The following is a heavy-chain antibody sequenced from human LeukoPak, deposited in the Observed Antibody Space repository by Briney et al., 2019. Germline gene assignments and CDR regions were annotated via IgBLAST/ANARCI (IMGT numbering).Heavy chain of an antibody. V-gene: IGHV1-8*01. J-gene: IGHJ4*02. CDR2: MNPNSGNT. D-gene: IGHD4-11*01. Sequence: ASVKVSCKASGYTFTSYDINWMRQATGQGLEWMGWMNPNSGNTGYAQKLQGRVTMTTDTSTSTAYMELRSLRSDDTAVYYCARMLGTTVTPFDYWGQGTLVTVSS. CDR1: GYTFTSYD. CDR3: ARMLGTTVTPFDY.